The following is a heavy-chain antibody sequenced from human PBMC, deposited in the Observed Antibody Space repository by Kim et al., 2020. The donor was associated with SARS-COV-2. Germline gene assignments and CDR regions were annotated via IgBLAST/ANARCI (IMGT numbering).Heavy chain of an antibody. J-gene: IGHJ4*02. V-gene: IGHV3-49*02. CDR2: TT. Sequence: TTEYAASVKGRFTISRDDSKSIAYLQMNSLKTEDTAVYYCTRAEVGASDYWGQGTLVTVSS. D-gene: IGHD1-26*01. CDR3: TRAEVGASDY.